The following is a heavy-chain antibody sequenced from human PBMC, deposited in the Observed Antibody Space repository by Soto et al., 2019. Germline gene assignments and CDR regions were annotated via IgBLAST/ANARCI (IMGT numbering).Heavy chain of an antibody. Sequence: GASVKVSCKASGGTFSSYAISWVRQAPGRGLEWMGGIIPIFGTANYAQKFQGRVTITADESTSTAYMELSSLRSEDTAVYYCARGVGAIDFDYWGQGTLVTVSS. D-gene: IGHD1-26*01. CDR1: GGTFSSYA. V-gene: IGHV1-69*13. CDR3: ARGVGAIDFDY. J-gene: IGHJ4*02. CDR2: IIPIFGTA.